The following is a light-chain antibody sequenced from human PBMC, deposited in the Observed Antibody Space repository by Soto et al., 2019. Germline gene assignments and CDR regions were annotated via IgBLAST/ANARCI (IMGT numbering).Light chain of an antibody. CDR1: QSIGRW. J-gene: IGKJ1*01. CDR2: KAS. V-gene: IGKV1-5*03. CDR3: QQYNSYRT. Sequence: DIQMTQSPSTLYASVGHRLTITCRASQSIGRWLAWFQQKPGKAPTVLIYKASSLESGVPSRFSGSGSGTEFTLTISSLQPDDFATYYCQQYNSYRTFGQGTTVDIK.